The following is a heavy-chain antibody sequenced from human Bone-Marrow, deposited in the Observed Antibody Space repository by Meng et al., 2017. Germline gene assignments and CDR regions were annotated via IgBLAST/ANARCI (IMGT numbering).Heavy chain of an antibody. CDR3: TTDGIYRVSQADY. Sequence: VQHQESGPGLGKPPQSLSLTCSVSGGSINSAGYYWSWIRRPPGKGLEWIGSIYYTENTYYNPSLKSPMTISLDKSKNQFSLKLNSVTVADTAVYYCTTDGIYRVSQADYWGQGTLVTVSS. CDR2: IYYTENT. V-gene: IGHV4-31*01. D-gene: IGHD5/OR15-5a*01. J-gene: IGHJ4*02. CDR1: GGSINSAGYY.